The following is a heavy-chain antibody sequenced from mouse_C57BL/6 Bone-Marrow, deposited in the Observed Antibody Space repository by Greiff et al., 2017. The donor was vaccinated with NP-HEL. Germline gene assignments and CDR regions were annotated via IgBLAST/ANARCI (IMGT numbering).Heavy chain of an antibody. CDR2: ISYDGSN. CDR1: GYSITSGYY. CDR3: ARDSPYGSSPGFAY. Sequence: VQLQQSGPGLVKPSQSLSLTCSVTGYSITSGYYWNWIRQFPGNKLEWMGYISYDGSNNYNPSLKNRISITRDTSKNQFFLKLNSVTTEDTATYYCARDSPYGSSPGFAYWGQGTLVTVSA. V-gene: IGHV3-6*01. D-gene: IGHD1-1*01. J-gene: IGHJ3*01.